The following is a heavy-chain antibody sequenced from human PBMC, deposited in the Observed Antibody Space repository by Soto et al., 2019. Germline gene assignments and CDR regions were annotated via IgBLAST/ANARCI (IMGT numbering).Heavy chain of an antibody. D-gene: IGHD5-12*01. J-gene: IGHJ4*02. Sequence: SETLSLTCAVSGYSISSGYYWGWIRQPPGKGLEWIGSIYHSGSTYYNPSLKSRVTISVDTSKNQFSLKLSSVTAADTAVYYCARRIVATNLYYFDYWGQGTLATVSS. CDR3: ARRIVATNLYYFDY. V-gene: IGHV4-38-2*01. CDR2: IYHSGST. CDR1: GYSISSGYY.